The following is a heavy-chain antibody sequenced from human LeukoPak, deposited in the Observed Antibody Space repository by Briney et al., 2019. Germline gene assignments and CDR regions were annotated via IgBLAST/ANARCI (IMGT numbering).Heavy chain of an antibody. Sequence: GGSLRLSCAASGFTFSRSWMSWVRQAPGRGLEWVANIKEDGSEKHYVDSVKGRFTISRDNAKNSLYLQMSGLRAEDTAVYYCARDRQLSFWGQGTLVTVSS. J-gene: IGHJ4*02. CDR3: ARDRQLSF. D-gene: IGHD5-18*01. CDR1: GFTFSRSW. V-gene: IGHV3-7*05. CDR2: IKEDGSEK.